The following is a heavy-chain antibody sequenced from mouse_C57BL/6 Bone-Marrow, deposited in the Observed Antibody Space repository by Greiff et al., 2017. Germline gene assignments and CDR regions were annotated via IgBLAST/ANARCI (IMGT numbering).Heavy chain of an antibody. J-gene: IGHJ2*01. D-gene: IGHD2-1*01. CDR2: IYPGNGDT. CDR1: GYTFTSYN. CDR3: ASFYYGNYQNY. Sequence: LQQSGAELVRPGASVKMSCKASGYTFTSYNMPWVKQTPRQGLEWIGAIYPGNGDTSYNQKFKGKATLTVDKSSSTAYMQLSSLTSEDSAVYFCASFYYGNYQNYGGQGTTLTVSS. V-gene: IGHV1-12*01.